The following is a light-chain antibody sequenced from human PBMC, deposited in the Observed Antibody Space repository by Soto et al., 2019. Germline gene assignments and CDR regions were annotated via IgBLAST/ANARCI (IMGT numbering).Light chain of an antibody. CDR2: GAS. Sequence: EIVMTQSPAALSVSPGERVTLSCRASQSVSSNLAWYQHKPGQAPRLLIYGASTRATGIPARFSGSGSGTEFNLTISSLQSEDFGVYYCQQYNNWPRATFGGGTRLEIK. CDR3: QQYNNWPRAT. V-gene: IGKV3-15*01. CDR1: QSVSSN. J-gene: IGKJ5*01.